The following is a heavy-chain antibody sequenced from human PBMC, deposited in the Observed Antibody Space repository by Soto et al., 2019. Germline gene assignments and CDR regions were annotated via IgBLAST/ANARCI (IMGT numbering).Heavy chain of an antibody. CDR1: GFTFSSYG. D-gene: IGHD3-22*01. CDR2: ISFDGSKK. Sequence: QVHLVESGGGVVQPGRSLRLSCAASGFTFSSYGMHWIRQTPGKGLEWVAVISFDGSKKYYTDSVKGRFTISRDNSKNTLYLQMNSLRAEDTAVYYCAGGYYFGDYWGQGTLVTVSS. J-gene: IGHJ4*02. V-gene: IGHV3-30*03. CDR3: AGGYYFGDY.